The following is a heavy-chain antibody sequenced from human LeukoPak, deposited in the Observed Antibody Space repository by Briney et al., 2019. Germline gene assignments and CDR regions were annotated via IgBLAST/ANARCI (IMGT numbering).Heavy chain of an antibody. CDR2: ISYDGSNK. Sequence: PGGSLRLSCAASGFTFSSYAMHWVRQAPGKGLEWVAVISYDGSNKYYADSVKGRFTISRDNSKNTLYLQMNSLRAEDTAVYYCARDFKTQAFDIWGQGTMVTVSS. J-gene: IGHJ3*02. V-gene: IGHV3-30-3*01. CDR1: GFTFSSYA. CDR3: ARDFKTQAFDI. D-gene: IGHD4-23*01.